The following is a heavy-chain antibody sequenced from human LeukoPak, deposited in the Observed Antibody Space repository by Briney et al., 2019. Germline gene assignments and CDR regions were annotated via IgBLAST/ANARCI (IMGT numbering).Heavy chain of an antibody. J-gene: IGHJ4*02. Sequence: GGSLRLSCAASGFTFSSYSMNWVRQAPGKGLEWVSSISSSSSYIYYADSVKGRFTISRDNAKNSLYLQMNSLRAEDTAVYYCARANPASGTAAALYYFDYWGQGTLVTVSS. CDR2: ISSSSSYI. CDR3: ARANPASGTAAALYYFDY. D-gene: IGHD6-13*01. CDR1: GFTFSSYS. V-gene: IGHV3-21*01.